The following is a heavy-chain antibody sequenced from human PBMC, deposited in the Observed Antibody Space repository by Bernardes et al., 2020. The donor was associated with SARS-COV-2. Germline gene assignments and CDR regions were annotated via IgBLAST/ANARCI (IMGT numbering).Heavy chain of an antibody. D-gene: IGHD2-21*02. V-gene: IGHV3-13*01. CDR3: ARDNGGNSDRSSRGMDV. CDR2: IGTAGDT. J-gene: IGHJ6*02. Sequence: GGSLRLSCAASGFTFSSYDMHWVRQATGNGLEWVSAIGTAGDTYYTGSVKGRFTISRENAKNSLYLQMNSLRAGDTAVYYCARDNGGNSDRSSRGMDVWGQGTTVTVSS. CDR1: GFTFSSYD.